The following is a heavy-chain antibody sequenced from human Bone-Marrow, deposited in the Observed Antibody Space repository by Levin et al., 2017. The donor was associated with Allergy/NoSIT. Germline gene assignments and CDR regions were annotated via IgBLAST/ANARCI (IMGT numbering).Heavy chain of an antibody. Sequence: SCAASGFTFSDHYMDWVRQAPGKGLEWVGRTRNKAKSYTTQYAASVKGRFTISRDDSKNSLYLQMHSLKTEDMALYYCARACGITNCSSYYYGLDVWGQGTAVTVAS. CDR3: ARACGITNCSSYYYGLDV. D-gene: IGHD2-2*01. J-gene: IGHJ6*02. CDR2: TRNKAKSYTT. V-gene: IGHV3-72*01. CDR1: GFTFSDHY.